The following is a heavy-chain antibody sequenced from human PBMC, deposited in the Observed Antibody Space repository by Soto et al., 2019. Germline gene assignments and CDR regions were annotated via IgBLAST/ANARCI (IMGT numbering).Heavy chain of an antibody. J-gene: IGHJ4*02. CDR3: ARVGKGRGIIGY. CDR2: INHSGST. Sequence: QVQLQQWGAGLLKPSETLSLTCAVYGGSFSGYYWSWIRQPPGKGLEWIGEINHSGSTNYNPSLKSRVTISVDTSKNQFSLKLSSVTAAVTAVYYCARVGKGRGIIGYWGQGTLVTVSS. D-gene: IGHD7-27*01. CDR1: GGSFSGYY. V-gene: IGHV4-34*01.